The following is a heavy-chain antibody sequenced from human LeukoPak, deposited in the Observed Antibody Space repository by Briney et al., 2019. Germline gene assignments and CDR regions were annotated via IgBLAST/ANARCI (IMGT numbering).Heavy chain of an antibody. J-gene: IGHJ5*02. V-gene: IGHV3-21*01. CDR1: GFTFSSYS. CDR2: ISSSSSYI. D-gene: IGHD5-12*01. Sequence: GGSLRLSCAASGFTFSSYSMNWVRQAPGKGLEWVSSISSSSSYIYYADSVKGRFTISRDNAKNSLYLQMNSLRAEDTAVYYCARAGGYSGYDFWFDPWGQGTLVTVSS. CDR3: ARAGGYSGYDFWFDP.